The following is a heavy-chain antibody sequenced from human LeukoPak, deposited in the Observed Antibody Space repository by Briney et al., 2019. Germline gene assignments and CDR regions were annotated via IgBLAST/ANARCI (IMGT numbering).Heavy chain of an antibody. CDR2: ITSSSSSI. CDR3: ARGGDFKCY. Sequence: GGSLRLSCAASGFALSTYSMNWVRQAPGKGLEWVSYITSSSSSIYYADSVKGRFTISRDNAKNSLYLQMNSLRDEDTAVYYCARGGDFKCYWGQVTLVAVSS. D-gene: IGHD3-10*01. CDR1: GFALSTYS. J-gene: IGHJ4*02. V-gene: IGHV3-48*02.